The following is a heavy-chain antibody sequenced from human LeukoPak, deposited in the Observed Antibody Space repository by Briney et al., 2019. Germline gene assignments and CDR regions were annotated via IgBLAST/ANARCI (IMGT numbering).Heavy chain of an antibody. CDR3: SRDSLSSCGGDCYSGLDV. J-gene: IGHJ6*02. CDR2: IKSDGSST. V-gene: IGHV3-74*01. Sequence: GGSLRLSCAASGFTFSSYWMHWVRQAPGEALMWVSRIKSDGSSTTYADSVKGRFTISRDNAKNTLYLQMNSLRAEDTAVYYCSRDSLSSCGGDCYSGLDVWGQGTTVTVSS. D-gene: IGHD2-21*02. CDR1: GFTFSSYW.